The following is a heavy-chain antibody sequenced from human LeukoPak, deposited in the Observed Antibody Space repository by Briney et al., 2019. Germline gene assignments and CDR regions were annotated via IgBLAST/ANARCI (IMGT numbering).Heavy chain of an antibody. CDR3: ARAGPHYDGSGNVGP. V-gene: IGHV4-4*02. D-gene: IGHD3-10*01. Sequence: PSGTLSLTCAVSGDSLNTNTWWSWVRQPPGKGLEWTGEIFHSGGTNYHPSLESRLTISMDKSKNSFSLRLTSVTAADTAVYYCARAGPHYDGSGNVGPWGQGTLVTVSS. CDR1: GDSLNTNTW. J-gene: IGHJ5*02. CDR2: IFHSGGT.